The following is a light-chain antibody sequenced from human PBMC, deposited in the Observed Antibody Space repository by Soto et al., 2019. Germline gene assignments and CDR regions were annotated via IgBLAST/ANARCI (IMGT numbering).Light chain of an antibody. Sequence: QSVVTQPPSASGTPGQRVTISCSGSRSNIGSNYVYWYQQLPGMAPKLLIYKNNQRPSGVPDRFSGSKSGTSASLAISGLRSEDEADYYCAAWDDSLSGWVFGGGTKLTVL. J-gene: IGLJ3*02. CDR3: AAWDDSLSGWV. CDR2: KNN. CDR1: RSNIGSNY. V-gene: IGLV1-47*01.